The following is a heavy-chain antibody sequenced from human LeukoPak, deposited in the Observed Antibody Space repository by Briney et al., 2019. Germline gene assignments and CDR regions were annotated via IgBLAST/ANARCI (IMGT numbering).Heavy chain of an antibody. J-gene: IGHJ6*02. CDR3: ARDRCSITNCLYGMDV. Sequence: GGSLRLSCAASGFTFRLAAMTWVRQAPGKGLEWVSSISGGGGGGTYYADSGKGRFTISRNSSKNTLYLQMNSLRGEDTASYYCARDRCSITNCLYGMDVWGQGTTVTVSS. D-gene: IGHD2-2*01. V-gene: IGHV3-23*01. CDR1: GFTFRLAA. CDR2: ISGGGGGGT.